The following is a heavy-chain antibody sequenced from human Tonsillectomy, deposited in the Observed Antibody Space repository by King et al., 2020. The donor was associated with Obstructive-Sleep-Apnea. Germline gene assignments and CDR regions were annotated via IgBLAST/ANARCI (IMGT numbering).Heavy chain of an antibody. CDR3: AREGGYYDSSGYAPIFDY. Sequence: VQLVQSGGGLVQPGGSLRLSCAASGFTFSSYSLHWVRQAPGKGLEWLSYIIRGGTTIYYADSLPGRFTISRDNAKNSLSLKINSLSAEDTAVYFCAREGGYYDSSGYAPIFDYWGQGTLVTVSS. D-gene: IGHD3-22*01. J-gene: IGHJ4*02. V-gene: IGHV3-48*03. CDR2: IIRGGTTI. CDR1: GFTFSSYS.